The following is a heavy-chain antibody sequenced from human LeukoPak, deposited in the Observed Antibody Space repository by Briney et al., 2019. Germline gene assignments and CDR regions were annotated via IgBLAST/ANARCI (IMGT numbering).Heavy chain of an antibody. Sequence: PSETLSLTCAVSGASISTGGYSWSWIRQPPGKGLEWIGYIYYSGSTNYNPSLKSRVTISVDTSKNQFSLKLSSMTAADTAVYYCARTADDRFDYWGQGTLVTVSS. D-gene: IGHD3-3*01. CDR1: GASISTGGYS. V-gene: IGHV4-61*08. J-gene: IGHJ4*02. CDR2: IYYSGST. CDR3: ARTADDRFDY.